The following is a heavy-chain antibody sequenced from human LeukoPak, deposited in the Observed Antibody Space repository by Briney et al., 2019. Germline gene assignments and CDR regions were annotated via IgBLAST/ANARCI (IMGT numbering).Heavy chain of an antibody. CDR1: GGSISSYY. D-gene: IGHD2-2*01. CDR3: ARGTKGYCSSTSWSLEGSYYYYYMDV. Sequence: PSETLSLTCTVSGGSISSYYWSWIRQPPGKGLEWIGYIYYSGSTNYNPSLKSRVTISVDTSKYKFSMKLSSVTAADTAVYYCARGTKGYCSSTSWSLEGSYYYYYMDVWGKGTTVTVSS. V-gene: IGHV4-59*01. CDR2: IYYSGST. J-gene: IGHJ6*03.